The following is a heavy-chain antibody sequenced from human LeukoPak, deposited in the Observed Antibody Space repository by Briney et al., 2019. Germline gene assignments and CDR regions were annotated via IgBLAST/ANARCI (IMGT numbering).Heavy chain of an antibody. V-gene: IGHV3-21*01. Sequence: PGGSLRLSCAASGFTFSSYSMNWVRQAPGKGLEWVSSISSSSSYIYYADSVKGRPTISRDNAKNSLYLQMNSLRAEDTAVYYCARDSSSWSNFDYWGQGTLVTVSS. D-gene: IGHD6-13*01. CDR2: ISSSSSYI. J-gene: IGHJ4*02. CDR1: GFTFSSYS. CDR3: ARDSSSWSNFDY.